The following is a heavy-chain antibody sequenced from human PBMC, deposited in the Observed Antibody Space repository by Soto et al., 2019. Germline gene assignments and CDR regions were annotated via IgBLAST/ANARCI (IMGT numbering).Heavy chain of an antibody. V-gene: IGHV4-59*01. Sequence: PSETLSLTCTVSGGSISSYYWSWIRQPPGKELQYIGYIYYSGSTNYNPSLKSRVTISDDTSTNQFSLTLSSVTAADTAVYYCASVFSSSWNTEYFHHWGQGTLVTVSS. CDR2: IYYSGST. CDR1: GGSISSYY. J-gene: IGHJ1*01. D-gene: IGHD6-13*01. CDR3: ASVFSSSWNTEYFHH.